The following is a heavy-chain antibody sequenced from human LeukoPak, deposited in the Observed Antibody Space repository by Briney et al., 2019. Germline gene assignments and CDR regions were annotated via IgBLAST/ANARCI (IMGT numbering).Heavy chain of an antibody. CDR2: IYYTGST. D-gene: IGHD2-8*01. J-gene: IGHJ6*02. V-gene: IGHV4-59*11. CDR3: ARSVLMVYAPYYYGMDV. Sequence: SETLSLTCSVSGGSITSHYWTWIRQPPGKRLEWIGYIYYTGSTNYNPSLKSRVTISVDTSKNQFSLKLSSVTAADTAVYYCARSVLMVYAPYYYGMDVWGQGTTATVSS. CDR1: GGSITSHY.